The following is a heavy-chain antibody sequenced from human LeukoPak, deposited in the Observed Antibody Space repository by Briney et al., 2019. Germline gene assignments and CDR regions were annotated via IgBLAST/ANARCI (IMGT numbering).Heavy chain of an antibody. CDR1: GGSISSYY. V-gene: IGHV4-4*07. J-gene: IGHJ5*02. D-gene: IGHD2-2*02. Sequence: SETLSLTCTVSGGSISSYYWSWIRQPAGKGLEWIGRIYTSGSTNYNPSLKSRVTMSVDTSKNQFSLKLSSVTAADTAVYYCARDNDIVVVPAAIGRNRFDPWGQGTLVTVSS. CDR2: IYTSGST. CDR3: ARDNDIVVVPAAIGRNRFDP.